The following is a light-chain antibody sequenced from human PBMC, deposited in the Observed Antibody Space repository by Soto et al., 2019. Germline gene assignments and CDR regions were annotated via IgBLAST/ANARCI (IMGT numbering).Light chain of an antibody. Sequence: DIQMTQSPSSLSASVGDRVTITCRASQSISSYLNWSQQKPGKAPKLLIYAASSLQSGVPSRFSGSGSGTDFTLTISSMQPEDFATYYCQQSYSTPITFGQGTRLEIK. V-gene: IGKV1-39*01. CDR3: QQSYSTPIT. CDR1: QSISSY. CDR2: AAS. J-gene: IGKJ5*01.